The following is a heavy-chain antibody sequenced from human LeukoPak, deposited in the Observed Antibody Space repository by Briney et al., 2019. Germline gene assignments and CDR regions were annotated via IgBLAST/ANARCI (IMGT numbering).Heavy chain of an antibody. J-gene: IGHJ4*02. CDR1: GGTFSSYA. CDR2: IIPIFGTA. D-gene: IGHD3-10*01. CDR3: ARARITMVRGVIGPFDY. Sequence: ASVKVSCKASGGTFSSYAISWVRQAPGQGLERMGGIIPIFGTANYAQKFQGRVTITTDESTSTAYMELSSLRSEDTAVYYCARARITMVRGVIGPFDYWGQGTLVTVSS. V-gene: IGHV1-69*05.